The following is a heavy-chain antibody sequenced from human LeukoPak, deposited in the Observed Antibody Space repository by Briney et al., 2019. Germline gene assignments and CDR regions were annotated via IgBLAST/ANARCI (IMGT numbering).Heavy chain of an antibody. V-gene: IGHV4-30-2*01. Sequence: PSETLSLTCTVSGGSISSNDYSWSWIRQPPGKALEWIGYIYHTGSTHYNPSLKSRVTISVDKSKNQFSLNLSSVTAADTAVYYCAREKRSILFDYWGQGTLVTVST. CDR2: IYHTGST. J-gene: IGHJ4*02. D-gene: IGHD1-1*01. CDR3: AREKRSILFDY. CDR1: GGSISSNDYS.